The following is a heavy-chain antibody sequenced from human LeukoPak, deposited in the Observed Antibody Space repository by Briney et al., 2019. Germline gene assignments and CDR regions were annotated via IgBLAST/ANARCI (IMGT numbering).Heavy chain of an antibody. CDR1: GFSFSSYT. V-gene: IGHV3-21*01. CDR2: ISSSSNYI. J-gene: IGHJ4*02. CDR3: ARVRELYRDY. Sequence: GGSLRLSCAASGFSFSSYTMNWVRQAPGKGLGWVSSISSSSNYIFYADSVKGRFTISRDNAKNSLYLQMNSLRAEDTAVYYCARVRELYRDYWGQGTLVTVSS. D-gene: IGHD3-10*01.